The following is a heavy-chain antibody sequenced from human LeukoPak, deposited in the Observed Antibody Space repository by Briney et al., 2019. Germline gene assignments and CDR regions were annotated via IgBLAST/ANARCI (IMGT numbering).Heavy chain of an antibody. D-gene: IGHD2-2*01. CDR1: GYTFTRYY. CDR3: ARVGLVVVPAAMWGWESSEGWFDH. Sequence: ASVKVSCKASGYTFTRYYMHWVRQAPGQGLEWMGIINPSGGNTSYAQKFQGRVTMTRDTSTSTVYMELSSLRSEDTAVYYCARVGLVVVPAAMWGWESSEGWFDHWGQGTLVNVSS. V-gene: IGHV1-46*01. J-gene: IGHJ5*02. CDR2: INPSGGNT.